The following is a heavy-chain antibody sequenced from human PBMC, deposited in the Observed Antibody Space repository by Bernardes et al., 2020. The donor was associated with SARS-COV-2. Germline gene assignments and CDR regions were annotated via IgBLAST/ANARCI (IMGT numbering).Heavy chain of an antibody. CDR2: IIPIFGTA. V-gene: IGHV1-69*13. Sequence: SVKVSCKASGGTFSSYAISWVRQAPGQGLEWMGGIIPIFGTANYAQKFQGRVTITADESTSTAYMELSSLRSEDTAVYYCASGHSYGYGVIVYWGQGTLVTVSS. CDR1: GGTFSSYA. D-gene: IGHD5-18*01. J-gene: IGHJ4*02. CDR3: ASGHSYGYGVIVY.